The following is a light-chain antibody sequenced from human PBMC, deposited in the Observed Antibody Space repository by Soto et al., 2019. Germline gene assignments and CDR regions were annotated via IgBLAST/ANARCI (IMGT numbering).Light chain of an antibody. CDR1: HDIPSY. V-gene: IGKV1-33*01. CDR3: QKCDYLPI. J-gene: IGKJ3*01. CDR2: DAS. Sequence: DIQMTQSPSTLSASVGDRVTTTCQASHDIPSYLNWYQHKPGKAPKLLIYDASILEAGVPSMFSGGGSGTVFTFTISSLQPEYVATYYCQKCDYLPIFGPGTKVDIK.